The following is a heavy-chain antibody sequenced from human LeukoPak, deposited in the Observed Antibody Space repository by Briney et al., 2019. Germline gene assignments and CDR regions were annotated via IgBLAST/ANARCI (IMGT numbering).Heavy chain of an antibody. CDR3: VKDLFPRELFVVVVPAATLDY. CDR2: ISSNGGST. J-gene: IGHJ4*02. D-gene: IGHD2-2*01. CDR1: GFTISSYA. Sequence: GGSLRLSCSASGFTISSYAMHWVRQAPGKGLEYVSAISSNGGSTYYADSVKGRFTISRDNSKNTLYLQMSSLRAEDTAVYYCVKDLFPRELFVVVVPAATLDYWGQGTLVTVSS. V-gene: IGHV3-64D*06.